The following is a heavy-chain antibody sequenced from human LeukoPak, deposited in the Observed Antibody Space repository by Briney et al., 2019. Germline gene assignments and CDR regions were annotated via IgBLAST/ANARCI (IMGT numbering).Heavy chain of an antibody. CDR2: ISSSSSYT. Sequence: GGSLRLSCAASGFTFSDYYMSWIRQAPGKGLEWVSYISSSSSYTNYADSVKGRFTISRDNAKNSLYLQMNSLRAEDTAVYYCARSYGGNFGGFDYWGQGTLVTVSS. J-gene: IGHJ4*02. CDR3: ARSYGGNFGGFDY. D-gene: IGHD4-23*01. V-gene: IGHV3-11*06. CDR1: GFTFSDYY.